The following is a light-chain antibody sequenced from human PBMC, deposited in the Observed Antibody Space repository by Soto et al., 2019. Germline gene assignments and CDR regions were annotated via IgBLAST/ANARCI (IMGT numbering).Light chain of an antibody. V-gene: IGKV3D-15*01. CDR3: QQYNNWPRWT. CDR2: GAS. Sequence: EIVMTQSPATLSVSPGERATLSCRASQSVSSNLAWYQQKPGQAPRLLIYGASIRATGIPARFSGSVSGTEFTLTISSLQSEDFAVYYCQQYNNWPRWTFGQGTKVEIK. CDR1: QSVSSN. J-gene: IGKJ1*01.